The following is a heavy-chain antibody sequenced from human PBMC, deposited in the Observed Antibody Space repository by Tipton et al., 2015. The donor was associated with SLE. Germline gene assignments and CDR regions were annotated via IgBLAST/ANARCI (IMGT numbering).Heavy chain of an antibody. Sequence: QLVQSGGGLVQPGGSLRLSCEAYGFTFSRRWMSWVRQAPGKGLEWVANIKQDGGERYYVDSVKGRFTISRDNAKNSLYLQMNSLRAEDTAVYYCVPHCVGDCYDFQHWGQGTLVTVSS. D-gene: IGHD2-21*01. CDR3: VPHCVGDCYDFQH. CDR2: IKQDGGER. V-gene: IGHV3-7*01. CDR1: GFTFSRRW. J-gene: IGHJ1*01.